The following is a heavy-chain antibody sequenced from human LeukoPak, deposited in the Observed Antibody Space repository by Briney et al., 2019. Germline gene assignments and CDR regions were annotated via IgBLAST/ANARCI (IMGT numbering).Heavy chain of an antibody. V-gene: IGHV4-39*01. Sequence: SETLSLTCTVSGGSISSSSYYWGWIRQPPGKGLEWIGSIYYSGSTNYNPSLKSRVTISVDTSKNQFSLKLNSVTATDTAVYYCARHGGSYYDNYDYWGQGTLVTVSS. CDR3: ARHGGSYYDNYDY. D-gene: IGHD1-26*01. J-gene: IGHJ4*02. CDR1: GGSISSSSYY. CDR2: IYYSGST.